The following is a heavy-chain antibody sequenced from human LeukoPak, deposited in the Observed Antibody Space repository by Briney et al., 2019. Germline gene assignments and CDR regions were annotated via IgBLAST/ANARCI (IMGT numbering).Heavy chain of an antibody. J-gene: IGHJ4*02. Sequence: PGGSLRLSCEASGLTFSSHGMHWVRQAPGKGLEWVAVVASDGGAKVYADSVRGRFTISRDNSRNTVLLQLNSLRTEDTAVYYCAKEALWGSWCFDYWGRGALVTVSS. CDR3: AKEALWGSWCFDY. CDR1: GLTFSSHG. CDR2: VASDGGAK. D-gene: IGHD3-16*01. V-gene: IGHV3-30*18.